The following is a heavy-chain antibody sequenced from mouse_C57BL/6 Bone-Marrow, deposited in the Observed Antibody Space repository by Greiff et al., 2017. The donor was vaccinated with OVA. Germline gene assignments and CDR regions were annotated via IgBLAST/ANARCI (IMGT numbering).Heavy chain of an antibody. CDR2: IYPRSGNT. D-gene: IGHD1-1*01. Sequence: QVQLQQSGAELARPGASVKLSCKASGYTFTSYGISWVKQSTGQGLEWIGEIYPRSGNTYYNEKFKGKATLTADKSYSTAYMELRSLTSEDSAVYFCARIRDEGPRFDYWGQGTTLTVSS. CDR3: ARIRDEGPRFDY. J-gene: IGHJ2*01. CDR1: GYTFTSYG. V-gene: IGHV1-81*01.